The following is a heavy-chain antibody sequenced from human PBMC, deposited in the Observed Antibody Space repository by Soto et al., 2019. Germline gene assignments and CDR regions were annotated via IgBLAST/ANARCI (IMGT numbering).Heavy chain of an antibody. V-gene: IGHV1-18*01. J-gene: IGHJ6*02. CDR1: GYTFTSYG. CDR2: ISAYNGNT. Sequence: QVQLVQSGAEVKKPGASVKVSCKASGYTFTSYGISWVRQTPGQGLEWMGWISAYNGNTNYAQKLQGRVTMTTDTSTSTAYMELRSLRSDDTAVYYCARDSSGWYLYYYGMDVWGQGTTVTVSS. CDR3: ARDSSGWYLYYYGMDV. D-gene: IGHD6-19*01.